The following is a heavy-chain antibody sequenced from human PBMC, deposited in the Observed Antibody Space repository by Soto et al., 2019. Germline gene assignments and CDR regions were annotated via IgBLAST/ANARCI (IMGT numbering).Heavy chain of an antibody. CDR1: GFTFSSYA. Sequence: QVQLVESGGGVVQPGRSLRLSCAASGFTFSSYAMHWVRQAPGKGLEWVAVISYDGSNKYYADSVKGRFTISRDNSKNTLYLQMNSLRAEDTAVYYCARGFNWNYGYYYYGMDVWGQGTTVTVSS. CDR3: ARGFNWNYGYYYYGMDV. CDR2: ISYDGSNK. J-gene: IGHJ6*02. V-gene: IGHV3-30-3*01. D-gene: IGHD1-7*01.